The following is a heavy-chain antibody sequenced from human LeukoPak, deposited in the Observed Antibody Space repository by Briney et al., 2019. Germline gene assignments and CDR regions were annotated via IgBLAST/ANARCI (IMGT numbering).Heavy chain of an antibody. J-gene: IGHJ4*02. CDR1: GFTFSDYY. CDR2: ISSSGSTI. Sequence: GGSLRLSCAASGFTFSDYYMTWIRQAPGKGLEWVSCISSSGSTIYYADSVKGRFAISRDNSKNTLSLQMNSLRAEDTAVYYCAKDIYFDSSGYDYRGYFDFWGQGALVTVSS. V-gene: IGHV3-11*01. CDR3: AKDIYFDSSGYDYRGYFDF. D-gene: IGHD3-22*01.